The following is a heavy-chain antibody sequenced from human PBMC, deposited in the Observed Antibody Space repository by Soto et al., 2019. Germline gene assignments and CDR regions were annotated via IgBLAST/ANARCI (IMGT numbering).Heavy chain of an antibody. D-gene: IGHD3-10*01. V-gene: IGHV4-59*08. J-gene: IGHJ4*02. CDR2: IYYSGST. Sequence: SETLSLTCTVSGGSISSYYWSWIRQPPGKGLGWIRYIYYSGSTNYNPSLKSRVTISVDTSKNQFSMKLNSMTAADTAVYYCARHNYGSGSTYFDYWGQGTLVTVS. CDR1: GGSISSYY. CDR3: ARHNYGSGSTYFDY.